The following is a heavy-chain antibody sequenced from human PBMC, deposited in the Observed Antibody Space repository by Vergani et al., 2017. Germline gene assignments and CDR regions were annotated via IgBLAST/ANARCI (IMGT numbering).Heavy chain of an antibody. CDR3: TTDPRYCGDGSCYWLRDHHYYGMDV. V-gene: IGHV3-15*07. Sequence: EVQLVGSGEGIVKPGGPLRLSCVASGFSFRNAWMNWVRRTPGKGLEWVGRIKSTFDRGTTDYAAAVKGRFTISRDDSKNTLFLQMNGLKTEDIGVYYCTTDPRYCGDGSCYWLRDHHYYGMDVWGQGTTVTVSS. CDR1: GFSFRNAW. CDR2: IKSTFDRGTT. D-gene: IGHD2-21*01. J-gene: IGHJ6*02.